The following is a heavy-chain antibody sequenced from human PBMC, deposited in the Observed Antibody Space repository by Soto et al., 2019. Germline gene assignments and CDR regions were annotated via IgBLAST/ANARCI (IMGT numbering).Heavy chain of an antibody. CDR1: GFTFTRFS. CDR2: ISSTTNYR. V-gene: IGHV3-21*06. CDR3: ARETEDLTSNFDY. Sequence: EVQLVESGGGLVKPGGSLRLSCAASGFTFTRFSMNWVRQAPGKGLEWVSSISSTTNYRYYGDLMKGRFTISRDNAKNALHREMNSLRAEDTAVYYCARETEDLTSNFDYWGQGTLVTVST. J-gene: IGHJ4*02.